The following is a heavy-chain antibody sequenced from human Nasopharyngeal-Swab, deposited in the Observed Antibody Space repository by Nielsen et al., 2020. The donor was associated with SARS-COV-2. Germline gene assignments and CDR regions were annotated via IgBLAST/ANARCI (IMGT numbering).Heavy chain of an antibody. Sequence: GESLKISCAASGFTFSSYAMSWVRQAPGKGLEWVSAISGSGGSTYYADSVKGRFTISRDNSKNTLYLQMNSLRAEDTAVYYCAKALRVLVVVELGDYWGQGTLVTVSS. CDR3: AKALRVLVVVELGDY. D-gene: IGHD2-15*01. J-gene: IGHJ4*02. CDR1: GFTFSSYA. CDR2: ISGSGGST. V-gene: IGHV3-23*01.